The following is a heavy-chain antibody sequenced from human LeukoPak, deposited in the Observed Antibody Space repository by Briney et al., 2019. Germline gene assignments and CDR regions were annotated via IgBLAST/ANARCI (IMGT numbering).Heavy chain of an antibody. CDR3: ARAYSSGWYFHYFDN. CDR2: IKQDGSEK. CDR1: GFTFSSYW. Sequence: PGGSLRLSCAASGFTFSSYWMSWVRQAPGKGLEWVANIKQDGSEKYYVDSVKGRFTISRDNAKNSLYLQMNSLRAEDTAVYYCARAYSSGWYFHYFDNWGQGTLVTVSS. V-gene: IGHV3-7*03. J-gene: IGHJ4*02. D-gene: IGHD6-19*01.